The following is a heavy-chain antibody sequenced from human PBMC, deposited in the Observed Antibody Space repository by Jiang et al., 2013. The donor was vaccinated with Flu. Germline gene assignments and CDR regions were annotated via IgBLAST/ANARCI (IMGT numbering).Heavy chain of an antibody. Sequence: SLTCTVSGGSIRGYYWSWIRQSPDKGLEWIGYIYYSGSTHYNPSLKGRVTKSVDTSKNQFSLKLSSVTAADTAVYYCARDDFWSGYYFYWGQGTLVTVSS. V-gene: IGHV4-59*12. CDR3: ARDDFWSGYYFY. CDR1: GGSIRGYY. D-gene: IGHD3-3*01. CDR2: IYYSGST. J-gene: IGHJ4*02.